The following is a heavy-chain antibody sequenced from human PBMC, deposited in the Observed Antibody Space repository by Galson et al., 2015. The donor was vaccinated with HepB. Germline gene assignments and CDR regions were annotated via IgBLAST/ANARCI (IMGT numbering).Heavy chain of an antibody. D-gene: IGHD3-10*01. V-gene: IGHV1-18*04. CDR1: GYTFTSNG. CDR3: ERYVLHGMDV. J-gene: IGHJ6*02. CDR2: ISTYSGNT. Sequence: SVKVSCKASGYTFTSNGISWVRQAPGQGLEWMGWISTYSGNTDYAQKLQGRVTMTTDTFTSTAYMELRSLRSDDTAVYYCERYVLHGMDVWGQGTTVTVSS.